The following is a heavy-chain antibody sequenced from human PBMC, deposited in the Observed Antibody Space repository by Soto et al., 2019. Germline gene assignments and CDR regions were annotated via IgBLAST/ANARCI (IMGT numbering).Heavy chain of an antibody. CDR3: ERGGVETAMAPGDH. D-gene: IGHD5-18*01. CDR2: INSDGSST. CDR1: GFTFSSYW. Sequence: EVQLVESGGGLVQPGGSLRLSCAASGFTFSSYWMHWVRQAPGKGLVWVSRINSDGSSTSYADSVKGRFTISRDNAKKTLYPHMNSLRAEDTGVYYCERGGVETAMAPGDHWGQGTLVTVSS. J-gene: IGHJ4*02. V-gene: IGHV3-74*01.